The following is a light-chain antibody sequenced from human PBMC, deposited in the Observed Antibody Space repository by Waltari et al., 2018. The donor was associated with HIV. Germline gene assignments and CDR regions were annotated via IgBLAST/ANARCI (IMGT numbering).Light chain of an antibody. CDR1: SSHIGAGYD. CDR2: GNN. J-gene: IGLJ2*01. Sequence: QSVLTQPPSVSGAPGQRVTISCTGSSSHIGAGYDVHWYQQVPGTAPKLLIYGNNNRPSGVPDRFSASKSGASPSLVITGLQAEDEADYYCQSYDSSLTGSVFGGGTKLTVL. V-gene: IGLV1-40*01. CDR3: QSYDSSLTGSV.